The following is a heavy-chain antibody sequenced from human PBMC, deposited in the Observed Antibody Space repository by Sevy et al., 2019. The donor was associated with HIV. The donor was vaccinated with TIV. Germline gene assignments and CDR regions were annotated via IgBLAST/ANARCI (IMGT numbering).Heavy chain of an antibody. J-gene: IGHJ6*01. D-gene: IGHD2-2*02. CDR2: ISYDGSDK. V-gene: IGHV3-30-3*01. CDR3: ARVHGQVVPAAIYGMDV. Sequence: GGSLRLSCAASGFTFSSYAMHWVRQAPGKGLEWVAVISYDGSDKYYADSVKGRFTISRDNSKNTLYLQMNSLRAEDTAVYYCARVHGQVVPAAIYGMDVWGQGTTVTVSS. CDR1: GFTFSSYA.